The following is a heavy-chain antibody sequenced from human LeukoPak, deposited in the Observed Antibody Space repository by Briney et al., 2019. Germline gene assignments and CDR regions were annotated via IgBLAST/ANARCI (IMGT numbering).Heavy chain of an antibody. D-gene: IGHD3-3*01. J-gene: IGHJ6*02. CDR3: ARDPYDFWSGYSTYYYYGMDV. Sequence: ASVKFSCKASGYTFTSYGISWVRQAPGQGLEWMGWISAYNGNTNYAQKLQGRVTMTTDTSTSTAYMELRSLRSDDTAVYYCARDPYDFWSGYSTYYYYGMDVWGQGTTVTVSS. CDR2: ISAYNGNT. CDR1: GYTFTSYG. V-gene: IGHV1-18*01.